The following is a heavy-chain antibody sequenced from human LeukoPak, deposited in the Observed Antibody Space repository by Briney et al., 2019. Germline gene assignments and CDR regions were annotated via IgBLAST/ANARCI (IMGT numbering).Heavy chain of an antibody. D-gene: IGHD1-26*01. V-gene: IGHV4-34*01. CDR3: ARLRETLGYYYYYYMDV. CDR2: INHSGST. J-gene: IGHJ6*03. CDR1: GGSFSGYY. Sequence: SETLSLTCAVYGGSFSGYYWSWIRQPPGKGLEWIGEINHSGSTNYTPSLKSRVTISVDTSKNQFSLKLSSVTAADTAVYYCARLRETLGYYYYYYMDVWGKGTTVTISS.